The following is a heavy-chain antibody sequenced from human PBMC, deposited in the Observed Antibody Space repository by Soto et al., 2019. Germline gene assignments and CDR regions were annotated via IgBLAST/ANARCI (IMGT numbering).Heavy chain of an antibody. CDR1: GFTFSSYS. CDR3: ARGQSTRDTAMAYGMDV. Sequence: PGGSLRLSCAASGFTFSSYSMNWVRQAPGKGLEWVSYISSSSTIYYADSVKGRFTISRDNAKNSLYLQMNSLRDEDTAVYYCARGQSTRDTAMAYGMDVWGQGTTVTVSS. V-gene: IGHV3-48*02. D-gene: IGHD5-18*01. J-gene: IGHJ6*02. CDR2: ISSSSTI.